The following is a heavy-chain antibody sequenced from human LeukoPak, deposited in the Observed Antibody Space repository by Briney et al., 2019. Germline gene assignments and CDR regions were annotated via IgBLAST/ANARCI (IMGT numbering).Heavy chain of an antibody. CDR1: GGSISSSRYY. V-gene: IGHV4-39*02. CDR2: IYYSGYT. D-gene: IGHD1-26*01. Sequence: PSETLSLTCTVSGGSISSSRYYWGWIRQPPGKGLEWIGSIYYSGYTYYNPSLKSRTTISVDTSKNHFSLKLSSVTAADTAVYYCARVIVGATTFDYWGQGTLVTVSS. J-gene: IGHJ4*02. CDR3: ARVIVGATTFDY.